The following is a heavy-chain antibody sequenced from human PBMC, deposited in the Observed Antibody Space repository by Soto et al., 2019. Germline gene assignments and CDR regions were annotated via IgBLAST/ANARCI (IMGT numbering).Heavy chain of an antibody. CDR2: IIPIFGTA. CDR3: ARDNRELLSFDY. D-gene: IGHD1-26*01. V-gene: IGHV1-69*13. J-gene: IGHJ4*02. Sequence: SVKVSCKASGGTFSSYAISWVRQAPGQGLEWMGGIIPIFGTANYAQKFQGRVTITADESTSTAYMELSSLRSEDTAVYYCARDNRELLSFDYWGQGTLVTVSS. CDR1: GGTFSSYA.